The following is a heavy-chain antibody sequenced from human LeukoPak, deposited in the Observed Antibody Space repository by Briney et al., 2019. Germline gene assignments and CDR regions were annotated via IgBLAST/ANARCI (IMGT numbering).Heavy chain of an antibody. J-gene: IGHJ5*02. V-gene: IGHV4-34*01. CDR3: ARRPNYYGSGSSWFDP. CDR1: GGSFSGYY. CDR2: INHSGST. Sequence: PSETLSLTSAVYGGSFSGYYWSWIRQRPGKGLEWIGEINHSGSTNYNPSLKSRVTISVDTSKNQFSLKLSSVTAADTAVYYCARRPNYYGSGSSWFDPWGQGTLVTVSS. D-gene: IGHD3-10*01.